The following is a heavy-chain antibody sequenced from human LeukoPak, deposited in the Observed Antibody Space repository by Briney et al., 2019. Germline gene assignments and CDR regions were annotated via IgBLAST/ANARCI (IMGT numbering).Heavy chain of an antibody. Sequence: ASVKVSCKTSGYTLTDYYMHWVRQAPGQGLEWMGWINPNSGGTNYAQKFQGRVTMTRDTSISTAYMELSRLRSDDTAVYYCAKGSGSYYYYYYYMDVWGKGTTVTVSS. J-gene: IGHJ6*03. V-gene: IGHV1-2*02. CDR3: AKGSGSYYYYYYYMDV. D-gene: IGHD3-10*01. CDR2: INPNSGGT. CDR1: GYTLTDYY.